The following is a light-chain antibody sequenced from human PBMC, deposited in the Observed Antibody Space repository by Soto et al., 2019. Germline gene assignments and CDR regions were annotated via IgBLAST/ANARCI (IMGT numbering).Light chain of an antibody. CDR3: CSYAASYTLV. CDR2: DVT. CDR1: SSDVGGYNS. Sequence: QSVLAQPRSVSGSPGQSVTISCSGTSSDVGGYNSVSWYQQFPGKAPKLMIYDVTKRPPGVPDRFSGSKSGNTASLTISGLQAEDEADYYCCSYAASYTLVFGGGTKVTVL. V-gene: IGLV2-11*01. J-gene: IGLJ2*01.